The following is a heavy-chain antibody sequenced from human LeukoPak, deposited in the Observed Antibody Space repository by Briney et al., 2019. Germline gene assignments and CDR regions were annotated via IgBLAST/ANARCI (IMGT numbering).Heavy chain of an antibody. V-gene: IGHV3-33*01. Sequence: GGSLRLSCAASGFTFSSYGMHWVRQAPGKGLEWVAVIWNDGSHEYYADSEKGRFTISRDNSRNTVYLQMSDLRGEDTAVYYCATDATEYGDSHFDCWGQGSLVTVSS. CDR1: GFTFSSYG. D-gene: IGHD4-17*01. CDR3: ATDATEYGDSHFDC. CDR2: IWNDGSHE. J-gene: IGHJ4*02.